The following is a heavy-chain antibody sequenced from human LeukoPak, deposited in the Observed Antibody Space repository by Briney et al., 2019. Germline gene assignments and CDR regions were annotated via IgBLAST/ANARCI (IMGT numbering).Heavy chain of an antibody. Sequence: SETLSLTCTVSGGSISSYYWNWLRQPPGKGLEWIGYMSQTGSTYYNPSLKSRVTISVDTSKSQFSLKLSSVTAADTAVYYCARAVDSSGYYYPGYYYYYMDVWGKGTTVTVSS. D-gene: IGHD3-22*01. CDR1: GGSISSYY. CDR3: ARAVDSSGYYYPGYYYYYMDV. J-gene: IGHJ6*03. V-gene: IGHV4-59*01. CDR2: MSQTGST.